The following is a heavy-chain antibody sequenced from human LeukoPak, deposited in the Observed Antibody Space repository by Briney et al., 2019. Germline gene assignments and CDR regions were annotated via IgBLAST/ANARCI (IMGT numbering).Heavy chain of an antibody. V-gene: IGHV3-21*01. Sequence: GGSLRLSCAASGFTFSSYSMNWVRQAPGKGLEWVSSISSSSSYIYYADSVKGRFTISRDNAKNSLYLQMNSLRAEDTAVYYCAREARMGDFDYWGQGTLVTVSS. J-gene: IGHJ4*02. CDR1: GFTFSSYS. CDR3: AREARMGDFDY. CDR2: ISSSSSYI. D-gene: IGHD3-16*01.